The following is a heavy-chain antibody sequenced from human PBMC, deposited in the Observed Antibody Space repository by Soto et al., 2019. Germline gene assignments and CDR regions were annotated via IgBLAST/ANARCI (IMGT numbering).Heavy chain of an antibody. CDR1: GYTFTSYG. D-gene: IGHD6-6*01. V-gene: IGHV1-18*01. CDR3: ARDQRIAARPNYYYGMDV. J-gene: IGHJ6*02. CDR2: ISAYNGNT. Sequence: ASVKVSCKASGYTFTSYGIIWVRQAPGQGLEWMGWISAYNGNTNYAQKLQGRVTMTTDTSTSTAYMELRSLRSDDTAVYYCARDQRIAARPNYYYGMDVWGQGTTVTVSS.